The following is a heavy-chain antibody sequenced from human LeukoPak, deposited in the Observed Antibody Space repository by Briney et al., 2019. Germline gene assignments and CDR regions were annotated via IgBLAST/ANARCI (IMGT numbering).Heavy chain of an antibody. D-gene: IGHD4-17*01. Sequence: GGSLRLSCAASGFTFSSYAMSWVRQAPGKGLEWVLAISGSGGSTYYADSVKGRFTISRDNSKNTLYLQMNSLRAEDTAVYYCVRGDTVTTDLDYWGQGTLVTVSS. CDR3: VRGDTVTTDLDY. CDR1: GFTFSSYA. V-gene: IGHV3-23*01. J-gene: IGHJ4*02. CDR2: ISGSGGST.